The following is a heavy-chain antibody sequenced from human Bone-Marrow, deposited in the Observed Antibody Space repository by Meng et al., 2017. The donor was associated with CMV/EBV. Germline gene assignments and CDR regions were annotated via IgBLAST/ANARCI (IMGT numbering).Heavy chain of an antibody. Sequence: GESLKISCKGSGYSFTSYWISWVRQMPGKGLEWMGRIDPSDSYTNYSPSFQGHVTISADKSISTAYLQWSSLKASNTAMYYCARHRSDFWSGYHNRFDPWGQGTLVTVSS. CDR2: IDPSDSYT. J-gene: IGHJ5*02. V-gene: IGHV5-10-1*01. D-gene: IGHD3-3*01. CDR3: ARHRSDFWSGYHNRFDP. CDR1: GYSFTSYW.